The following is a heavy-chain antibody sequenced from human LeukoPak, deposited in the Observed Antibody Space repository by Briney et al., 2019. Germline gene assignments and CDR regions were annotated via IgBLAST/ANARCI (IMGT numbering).Heavy chain of an antibody. CDR1: GFTFSSYS. J-gene: IGHJ6*02. Sequence: GGSLRLSCAASGFTFSSYSMNWVRQAPGKGLEWVSVIYSGGSTYYADSVKGRFTISRDNSKNTLYLQMNSLRAEDTAVYYCASDYGDSTYYYYGMDVWGQGTTVTVSS. V-gene: IGHV3-53*01. CDR2: IYSGGST. D-gene: IGHD4-17*01. CDR3: ASDYGDSTYYYYGMDV.